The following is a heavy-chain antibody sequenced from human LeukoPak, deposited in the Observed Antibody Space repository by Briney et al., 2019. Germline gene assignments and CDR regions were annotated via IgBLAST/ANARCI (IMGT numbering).Heavy chain of an antibody. J-gene: IGHJ5*02. CDR3: AKDPYSSGWLNWFDP. CDR2: ISGSGGST. V-gene: IGHV3-23*01. Sequence: GGSLRLSCAASGFTFSSYAMSWVRQAPGKGLEWVSAISGSGGSTYYADSVKGRSTISRDNSKNTLYLQMNSLRAEDTAVYYCAKDPYSSGWLNWFDPWGQGTLVTVSS. D-gene: IGHD6-19*01. CDR1: GFTFSSYA.